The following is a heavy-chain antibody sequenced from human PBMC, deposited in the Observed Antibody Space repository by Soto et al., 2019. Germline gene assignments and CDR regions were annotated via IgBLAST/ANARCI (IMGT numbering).Heavy chain of an antibody. D-gene: IGHD2-2*01. J-gene: IGHJ5*02. CDR1: GFTFSGYG. CDR3: ARVLSCSSTSCYGWWFDP. Sequence: PGGSLRLSCAASGFTFSGYGMSWVRQAPGKGLEWVSSITSSGSNTYYVDSVKGRFTISRDNSKNTLYLQMNSLTVEDTAVYYCARVLSCSSTSCYGWWFDPWGQGTLVTVSS. V-gene: IGHV3-23*05. CDR2: ITSSGSNT.